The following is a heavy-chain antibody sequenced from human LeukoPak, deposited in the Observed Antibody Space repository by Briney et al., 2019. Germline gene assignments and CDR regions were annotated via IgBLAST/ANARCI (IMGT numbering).Heavy chain of an antibody. J-gene: IGHJ4*02. CDR1: GFTFSSHG. Sequence: GGSLRLSCAASGFTFSSHGMHWVRQAPGKGLEWVSFIWFDESYQYYADSVKGRFTISRDNSKNTLYLQMNSLRAEDTAVYYCARGEVYYYDSSGYSDYWGQGTLVTVSS. D-gene: IGHD3-22*01. V-gene: IGHV3-33*01. CDR3: ARGEVYYYDSSGYSDY. CDR2: IWFDESYQ.